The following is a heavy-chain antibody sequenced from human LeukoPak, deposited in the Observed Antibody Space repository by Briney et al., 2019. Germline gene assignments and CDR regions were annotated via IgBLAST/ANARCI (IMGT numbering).Heavy chain of an antibody. J-gene: IGHJ4*02. CDR3: AYYSSLEY. D-gene: IGHD6-19*01. Sequence: PGGSLRLSCAASGFTVSSNYMSWVRQAPGKGLDWVSAISGSGGSTYYADSVKGRFTISRDNSKNTLYLQMNSLRAEDTAVYYCAYYSSLEYWGQGTLVTVSS. CDR1: GFTVSSNY. V-gene: IGHV3-23*01. CDR2: ISGSGGST.